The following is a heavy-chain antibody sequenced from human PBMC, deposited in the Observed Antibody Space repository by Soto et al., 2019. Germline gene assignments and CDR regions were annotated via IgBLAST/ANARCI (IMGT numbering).Heavy chain of an antibody. Sequence: PGGSLRLSCAASGFTFSSYSMNWVRQAPGKGLEWVSSISSSSSYIYYADSVKGRFTISRDNAKNSLYLQMNSLRAEDTAVYYCARDLEIVVVAATSLPSIGMDVWGQGTTVTVSS. CDR2: ISSSSSYI. J-gene: IGHJ6*02. D-gene: IGHD2-15*01. V-gene: IGHV3-21*01. CDR3: ARDLEIVVVAATSLPSIGMDV. CDR1: GFTFSSYS.